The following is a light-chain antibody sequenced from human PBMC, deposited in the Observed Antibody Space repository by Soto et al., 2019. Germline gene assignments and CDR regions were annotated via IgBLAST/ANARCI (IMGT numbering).Light chain of an antibody. CDR1: SSDVGGYNY. CDR2: EVS. Sequence: QSVLTQPASVSASLGQSITISCTGTSSDVGGYNYVSWYQQRPGKAPKLIIFEVSHRPSGVSNRFSGTKSGNTASLTISGLQAEDETDYYCTSYTSSATHVFGTGTKATVL. V-gene: IGLV2-14*01. J-gene: IGLJ1*01. CDR3: TSYTSSATHV.